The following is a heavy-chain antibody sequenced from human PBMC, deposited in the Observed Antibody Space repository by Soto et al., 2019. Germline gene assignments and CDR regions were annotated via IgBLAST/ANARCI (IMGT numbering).Heavy chain of an antibody. D-gene: IGHD5-18*01. CDR1: GFTFSGYG. Sequence: QVQLVESGGGVVQPGRSLRLSCAASGFTFSGYGMHWVRQAPGKGLEWVAVISYDGTKKYYADSMKGRFTISRDDSKNTLYLQMNSLRPEDTAVYYCAKDLGAGYSYLEYWGQGTTVTVSS. CDR2: ISYDGTKK. CDR3: AKDLGAGYSYLEY. V-gene: IGHV3-30*18. J-gene: IGHJ6*02.